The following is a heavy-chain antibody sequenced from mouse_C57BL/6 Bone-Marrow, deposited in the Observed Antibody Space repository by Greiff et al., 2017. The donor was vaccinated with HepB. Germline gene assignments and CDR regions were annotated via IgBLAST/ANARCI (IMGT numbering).Heavy chain of an antibody. V-gene: IGHV1-19*01. CDR1: GYTFTDYY. CDR2: INPYNGGT. CDR3: ARWPGYYFDY. D-gene: IGHD4-1*01. Sequence: VQLQQSGPVLVKPGASVKMSCKASGYTFTDYYMNWVKQSHGKSLEWIGVINPYNGGTSYNQKFKGKATLTVDKSSSTAYMELNSLTSEDSAVYYCARWPGYYFDYWGQGTTLTVSS. J-gene: IGHJ2*01.